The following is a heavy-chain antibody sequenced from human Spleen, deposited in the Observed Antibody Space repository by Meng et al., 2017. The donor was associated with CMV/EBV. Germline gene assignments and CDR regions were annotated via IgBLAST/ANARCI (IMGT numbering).Heavy chain of an antibody. CDR1: GFTFGSYS. V-gene: IGHV3-21*06. J-gene: IGHJ3*02. CDR3: ARDRTIFGVVTPGNDAFDI. CDR2: IGRSSSDI. Sequence: GGSLRLSCAASGFTFGSYSMNWVRQAPGKGLEWVSSIGRSSSDIYYADSVRGRFTISREDAKSSLYLQMNSLRAEDTAVYYCARDRTIFGVVTPGNDAFDIWGQGTMVTVSS. D-gene: IGHD3-3*01.